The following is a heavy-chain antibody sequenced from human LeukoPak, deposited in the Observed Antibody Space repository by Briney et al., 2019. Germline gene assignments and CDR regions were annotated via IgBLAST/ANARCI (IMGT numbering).Heavy chain of an antibody. V-gene: IGHV3-33*01. CDR3: ARDQNTYGYCYFDD. CDR2: IWYDGSEK. J-gene: IGHJ4*02. Sequence: GGSLRLSCAASGFTFSSYGMQWVRQAPGKGLVWVAAIWYDGSEKYYADSVKGRFTISRDNSKNTLYLQMNSLRAEDTAVYYCARDQNTYGYCYFDDWGQGTLVTASS. D-gene: IGHD5-18*01. CDR1: GFTFSSYG.